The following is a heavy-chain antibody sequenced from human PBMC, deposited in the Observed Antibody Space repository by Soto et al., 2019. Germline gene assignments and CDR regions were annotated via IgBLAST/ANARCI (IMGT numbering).Heavy chain of an antibody. CDR3: AREGSSGYYYYFDY. Sequence: SETLSLTCTVSGGSISSGGYYWSWIRQHPGKGLEWIGYIYYSGSTYYNPSLKSRVTISVDTSKNQFSLKLSSVTAADTAVYYCAREGSSGYYYYFDYWGQGTLVTVSS. CDR2: IYYSGST. V-gene: IGHV4-31*03. D-gene: IGHD3-22*01. J-gene: IGHJ4*02. CDR1: GGSISSGGYY.